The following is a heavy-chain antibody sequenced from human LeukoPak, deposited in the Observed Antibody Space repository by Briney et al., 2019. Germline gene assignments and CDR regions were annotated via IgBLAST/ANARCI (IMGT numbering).Heavy chain of an antibody. V-gene: IGHV3-11*01. CDR3: AAKRGYSYGPSYYYYGMDV. CDR2: ISSSGSTI. J-gene: IGHJ6*02. Sequence: KPGGSLRLSCAASGFTFSDYYMSWIRQAPGKGLEWVSYISSSGSTIYYADSVKGRFTISRDNAKNSLYLQMNSLRAEDTAVYYCAAKRGYSYGPSYYYYGMDVWGQGTTVTVS. CDR1: GFTFSDYY. D-gene: IGHD5-18*01.